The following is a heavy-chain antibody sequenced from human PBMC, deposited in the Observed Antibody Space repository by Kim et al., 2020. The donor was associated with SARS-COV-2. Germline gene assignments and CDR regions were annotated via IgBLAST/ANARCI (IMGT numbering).Heavy chain of an antibody. D-gene: IGHD2-2*01. CDR2: IIPIFGTA. J-gene: IGHJ6*03. V-gene: IGHV1-69*13. Sequence: SVKVSCKASGGTFSSYAISWVRQAPGQGLEWMGGIIPIFGTANYAQKFQGRVTITADESTSTAYMELSSLRSEDTAVYYCARERGYCSSTSCYQGKNYYYYYYMDVWGKGTTVTVSS. CDR3: ARERGYCSSTSCYQGKNYYYYYYMDV. CDR1: GGTFSSYA.